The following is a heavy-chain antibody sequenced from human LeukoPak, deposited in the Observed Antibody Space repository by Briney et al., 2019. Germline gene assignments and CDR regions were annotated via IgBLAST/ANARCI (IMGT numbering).Heavy chain of an antibody. D-gene: IGHD2-15*01. CDR1: GYTFTSYD. J-gene: IGHJ4*02. CDR2: MNPNSGHT. CDR3: ARGVSYCSGGSCYTEGDY. V-gene: IGHV1-8*01. Sequence: ASVKVSCKASGYTFTSYDINWVRQATGQGLEWMGWMNPNSGHTGYAQKFQGRVTMTRNTSITTAYMELRSLRSDDTAVYYCARGVSYCSGGSCYTEGDYWGQGTLVTVSS.